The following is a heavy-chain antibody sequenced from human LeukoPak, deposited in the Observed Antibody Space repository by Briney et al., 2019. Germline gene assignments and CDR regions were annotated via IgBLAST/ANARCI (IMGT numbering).Heavy chain of an antibody. D-gene: IGHD4-23*01. J-gene: IGHJ4*02. V-gene: IGHV3-64D*06. Sequence: GGSLRLSCSASGFTFSSYAMHWVRQAPGKGLECVSAIVSNGGRTYYADSVKGRFTISRDNSKNTLYLQMSSLRAEDTAVYYCVKDPFYGGNPLYYFDCWGQGTLVTVSS. CDR1: GFTFSSYA. CDR2: IVSNGGRT. CDR3: VKDPFYGGNPLYYFDC.